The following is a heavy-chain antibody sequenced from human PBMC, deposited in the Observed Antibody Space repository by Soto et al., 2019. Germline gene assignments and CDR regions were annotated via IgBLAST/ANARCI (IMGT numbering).Heavy chain of an antibody. CDR2: VSDNGGSRGGT. CDR3: ARAKAVVIAALDI. CDR1: GFMFNNSA. D-gene: IGHD2-21*01. Sequence: GGSLRLSCKASGFMFNNSAMTWVRQAPGQGLQWVASVSDNGGSRGGTYYADSVKGRFTISRDNSKNTLYLQLHSLTGADTAVYYCARAKAVVIAALDIWGQGTMITF. J-gene: IGHJ3*02. V-gene: IGHV3-23*01.